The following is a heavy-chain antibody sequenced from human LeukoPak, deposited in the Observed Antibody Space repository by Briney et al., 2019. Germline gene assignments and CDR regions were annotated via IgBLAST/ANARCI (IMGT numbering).Heavy chain of an antibody. D-gene: IGHD6-13*01. CDR1: GGSFSGYY. Sequence: PSETLSLTCAVYGGSFSGYYWSWIRQPPGKGLEWIGEINHSGSINYNPSLKSRVTISVDTSKNQFSLKLSSVTAADTAVYYCARGRHSSSWYPGSLCDYWGQGTLVTVSS. CDR3: ARGRHSSSWYPGSLCDY. V-gene: IGHV4-34*01. CDR2: INHSGSI. J-gene: IGHJ4*02.